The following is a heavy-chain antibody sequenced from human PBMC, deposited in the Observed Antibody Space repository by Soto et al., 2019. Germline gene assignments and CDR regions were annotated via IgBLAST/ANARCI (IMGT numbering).Heavy chain of an antibody. V-gene: IGHV1-46*01. Sequence: ASVKVSCTASGYTFTSYYMHWVRQAPGQGLEWMGIINPSGGSTSYAQKFQGRVTMTRDTSTSTVYMELSSLRSEDTDVYHCARGYYDFWSGYQTQNYYYYGMDVWGQGTTVTVSS. CDR1: GYTFTSYY. J-gene: IGHJ6*02. D-gene: IGHD3-3*01. CDR2: INPSGGST. CDR3: ARGYYDFWSGYQTQNYYYYGMDV.